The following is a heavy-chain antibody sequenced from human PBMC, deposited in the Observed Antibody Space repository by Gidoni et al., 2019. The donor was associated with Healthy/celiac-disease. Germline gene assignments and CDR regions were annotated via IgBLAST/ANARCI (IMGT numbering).Heavy chain of an antibody. Sequence: QVQLVQSGAEVKQPGSSVKVSCKASGGTFSSYTISWVRQAPGQGLEWMGRIIPILGIANYAQKFQGRVTITADKSTSTAYMELSSLRSEDTAVYYCARATHPLGREEGDYWGQGTLVTVSS. CDR1: GGTFSSYT. CDR3: ARATHPLGREEGDY. D-gene: IGHD1-26*01. J-gene: IGHJ4*02. V-gene: IGHV1-69*02. CDR2: IIPILGIA.